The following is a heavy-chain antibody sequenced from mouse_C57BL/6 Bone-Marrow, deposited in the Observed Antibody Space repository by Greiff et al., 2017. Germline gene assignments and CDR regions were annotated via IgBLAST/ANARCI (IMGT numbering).Heavy chain of an antibody. CDR1: GYTFTSYW. V-gene: IGHV1-55*01. CDR3: ARGYGNWYFDV. D-gene: IGHD2-1*01. Sequence: QVQLQQPGAELVKPGASVKMSCKASGYTFTSYWLTWVKQRPGQGLEWIGDIYPGSGSTNYNEKFKSKATLTVDTSYSTAYMQISSLTSEDSAVDYCARGYGNWYFDVWGTGTTVTVSS. J-gene: IGHJ1*03. CDR2: IYPGSGST.